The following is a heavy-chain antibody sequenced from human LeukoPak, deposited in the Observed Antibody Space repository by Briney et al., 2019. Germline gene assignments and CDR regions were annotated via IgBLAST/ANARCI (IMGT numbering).Heavy chain of an antibody. V-gene: IGHV3-73*01. D-gene: IGHD3-16*02. J-gene: IGHJ4*02. CDR2: ITTKPDNYAT. CDR1: GFTFSGSD. Sequence: GGSLRLSCAASGFTFSGSDIHWVRQASGKGLEWVGRITTKPDNYATAYAASVKGRFTISRDDSESTAYLQMNSLKTEDTAVYYCTTYRSGHYWGQGTLVTVSS. CDR3: TTYRSGHY.